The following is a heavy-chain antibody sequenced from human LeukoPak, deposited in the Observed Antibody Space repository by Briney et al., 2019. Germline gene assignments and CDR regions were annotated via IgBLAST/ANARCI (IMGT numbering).Heavy chain of an antibody. V-gene: IGHV3-23*01. Sequence: GGSLRLSCAASGFTFSSYGMSWVRQAPGKGLEWVSTISGSGGSTYYADSVKGRFTISRDKSKNTLFLQMNSLRAEDTAVYYCAKKGYYDSGSEFAFDYWGQGTLVTVSS. J-gene: IGHJ4*02. CDR2: ISGSGGST. D-gene: IGHD3-10*01. CDR1: GFTFSSYG. CDR3: AKKGYYDSGSEFAFDY.